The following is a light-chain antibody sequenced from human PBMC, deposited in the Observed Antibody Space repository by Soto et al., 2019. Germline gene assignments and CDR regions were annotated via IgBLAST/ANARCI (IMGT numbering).Light chain of an antibody. J-gene: IGKJ1*01. Sequence: EFALTQSPCTLSLSTGERATLSCRASQSVSNNYLAWYQQKPGQAPRLLIYGASNRATGIPDRFSGSGSGTDFTLTISRLEPEDFAVYYCQQYGSSGTVGQGTKVDI. V-gene: IGKV3-20*01. CDR2: GAS. CDR1: QSVSNNY. CDR3: QQYGSSGT.